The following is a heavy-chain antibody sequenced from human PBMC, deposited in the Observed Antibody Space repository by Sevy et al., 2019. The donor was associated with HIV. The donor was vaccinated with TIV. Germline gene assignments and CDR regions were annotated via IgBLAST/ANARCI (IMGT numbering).Heavy chain of an antibody. V-gene: IGHV2-5*02. CDR2: IFWDDDE. Sequence: SGPTLVNPTQTLTLTCTFSGVSLSTSGVGVGWIRQPPGKALEWLALIFWDDDERYSPSLKSRLTITRDTSKNQVVLTMTNLDPVDTATYYCAHSRRMMDPNDSSYFDSWGQGTLVTVSS. J-gene: IGHJ4*02. CDR1: GVSLSTSGVG. CDR3: AHSRRMMDPNDSSYFDS. D-gene: IGHD3-16*01.